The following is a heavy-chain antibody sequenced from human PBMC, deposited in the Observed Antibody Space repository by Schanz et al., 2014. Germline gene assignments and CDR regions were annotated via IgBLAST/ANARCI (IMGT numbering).Heavy chain of an antibody. Sequence: EVQLVESGGGLVQPGGSLRLSCAASRFTFSNYAMSWVRQAPGKGLEWVSYISHNSHYTNYADSVKGRFTISRDTAENSVYLQMNSLRAEDTAVYYCARDGYRNGRPFDHWGQGTRVTVSA. CDR2: ISHNSHYT. V-gene: IGHV3-48*04. CDR1: RFTFSNYA. J-gene: IGHJ4*02. D-gene: IGHD5-18*01. CDR3: ARDGYRNGRPFDH.